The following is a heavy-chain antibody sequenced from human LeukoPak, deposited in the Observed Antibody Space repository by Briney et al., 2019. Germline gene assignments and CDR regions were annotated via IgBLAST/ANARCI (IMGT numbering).Heavy chain of an antibody. D-gene: IGHD3-22*01. CDR2: IYYSGST. CDR1: GDSISSSNW. CDR3: ARAYYDSSGYYSRWFDP. J-gene: IGHJ5*02. V-gene: IGHV4-61*01. Sequence: PSETLSLTCAVSGDSISSSNWWSWIRQPPGKGLEWIGYIYYSGSTNYNPSLKSRVTISVDTSKNQFSLKLSSVTAADTAVYYCARAYYDSSGYYSRWFDPWGQGTLVTVSS.